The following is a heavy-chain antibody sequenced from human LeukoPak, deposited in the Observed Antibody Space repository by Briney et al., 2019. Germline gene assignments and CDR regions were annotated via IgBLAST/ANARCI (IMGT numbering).Heavy chain of an antibody. V-gene: IGHV4-31*03. J-gene: IGHJ5*02. D-gene: IGHD3-22*01. CDR2: IYYSGST. CDR1: GGSISSGGYY. CDR3: ARSLAHYYDSSGYFDP. Sequence: TLSLTCTVSGGSISSGGYYWSWIRQHPGKGLEWIGYIYYSGSTYYNPSLKSRVTISVDTSKNQFSLKLSSVTAADTAVYYCARSLAHYYDSSGYFDPWGQGTLVTVSS.